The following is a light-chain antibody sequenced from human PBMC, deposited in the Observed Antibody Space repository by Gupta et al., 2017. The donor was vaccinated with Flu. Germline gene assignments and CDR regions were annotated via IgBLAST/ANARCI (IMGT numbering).Light chain of an antibody. CDR3: QQKNSFPFT. Sequence: PSSLSASVGDRVTISCRASQGISKYLGWCQQRPGKAPKLLIYYESKRESGVPSRFRGSGSGTEFTLTISRRQADDCAPYYCQQKNSFPFTFGGGTKVDIK. J-gene: IGKJ4*01. CDR1: QGISKY. V-gene: IGKV1-17*01. CDR2: YES.